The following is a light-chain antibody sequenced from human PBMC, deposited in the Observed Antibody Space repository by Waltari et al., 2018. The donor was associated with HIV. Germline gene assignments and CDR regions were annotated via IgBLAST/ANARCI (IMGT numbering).Light chain of an antibody. CDR3: ATWDDSLSGVL. CDR2: GHD. Sequence: QSVLTQPPSTSGTPGQTVTISCSGSTSNIGSNFVYWYQQLPGTAPTLLIYGHDQRPSGVPDRFSVSKSGTSASLAISGLLSEDEAEYYCATWDDSLSGVLFGGGTKLTVL. V-gene: IGLV1-47*01. J-gene: IGLJ3*02. CDR1: TSNIGSNF.